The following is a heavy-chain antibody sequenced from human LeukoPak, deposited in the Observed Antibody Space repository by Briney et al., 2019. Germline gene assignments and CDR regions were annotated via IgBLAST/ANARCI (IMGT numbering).Heavy chain of an antibody. CDR2: IYYSGSI. Sequence: SETLSLTCTVSGSSISSYYWSWIRQPPGKGLEWIGYIYYSGSINYNPSLKSRVTISVDTSKNQFSLKLRSVTAADTAVYYCARYSGSYSGFDYWGQGTLVTVSS. CDR3: ARYSGSYSGFDY. V-gene: IGHV4-59*08. D-gene: IGHD1-26*01. J-gene: IGHJ4*02. CDR1: GSSISSYY.